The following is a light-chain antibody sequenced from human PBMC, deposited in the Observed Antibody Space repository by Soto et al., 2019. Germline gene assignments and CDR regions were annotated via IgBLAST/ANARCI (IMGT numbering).Light chain of an antibody. J-gene: IGLJ3*02. CDR1: TSDFGTYNY. V-gene: IGLV2-14*01. CDR2: DVS. CDR3: SSYTSSQWV. Sequence: QSALTQPASVSGSPGQSITISCTGITSDFGTYNYVSWYQQYPGKAPTLMISDVSYRPSGVSNRFSGSKSGNTASLTISGLQAEDEADYYCSSYTSSQWVFGGGTKLTVL.